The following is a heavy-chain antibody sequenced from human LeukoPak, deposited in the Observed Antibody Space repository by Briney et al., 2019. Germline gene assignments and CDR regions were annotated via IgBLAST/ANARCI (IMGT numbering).Heavy chain of an antibody. V-gene: IGHV3-23*01. CDR2: SSGSGRSI. Sequence: ETLSLTCAVYGGSFSGYYWSWIRQPPGKGLEWVSTSSGSGRSIHYADSVKGRFSISRDTSKNTLYLQMNSLRAEDTAVYYCTKGGVVQTFYFDSWGQGTLVTVSS. J-gene: IGHJ4*02. D-gene: IGHD2-15*01. CDR1: GGSFSGYY. CDR3: TKGGVVQTFYFDS.